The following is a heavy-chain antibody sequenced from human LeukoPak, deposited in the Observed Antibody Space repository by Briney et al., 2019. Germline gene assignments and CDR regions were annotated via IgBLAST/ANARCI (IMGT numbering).Heavy chain of an antibody. CDR1: GYTFSDYY. CDR3: ARIMITFGGVIGTYYFDY. J-gene: IGHJ4*02. Sequence: RGASVKVSCKASGYTFSDYYMSWIRQAPGKGLEWVSYISSSSSYTNYADSVKGRFTISRDNAKNSLYLQMNSLRAEDTAVYYCARIMITFGGVIGTYYFDYWGQGTLVTVSS. D-gene: IGHD3-16*02. V-gene: IGHV3-11*06. CDR2: ISSSSSYT.